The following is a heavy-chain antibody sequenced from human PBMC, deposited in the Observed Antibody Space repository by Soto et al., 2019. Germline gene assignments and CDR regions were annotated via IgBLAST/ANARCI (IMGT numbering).Heavy chain of an antibody. CDR3: ARTSTPNSYGDLWGDYYYSYMVV. D-gene: IGHD4-17*01. Sequence: QVQMVQSGAEVKKPGSSVKVSCKASGGTFSSYTISWVRQAPGQGLEWMGRIIPILGIANYAQKVQGRVRITAEKTTSTAYMQLSSLRADVTAVYYCARTSTPNSYGDLWGDYYYSYMVVWAKGTTVTV. V-gene: IGHV1-69*02. CDR1: GGTFSSYT. J-gene: IGHJ6*03. CDR2: IIPILGIA.